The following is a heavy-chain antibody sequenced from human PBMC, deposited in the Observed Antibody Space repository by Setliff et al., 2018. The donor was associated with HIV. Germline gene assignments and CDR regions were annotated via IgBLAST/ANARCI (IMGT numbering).Heavy chain of an antibody. J-gene: IGHJ3*02. CDR3: ARDRGFAFHDAFDI. CDR1: GGSISSGAYY. V-gene: IGHV4-31*03. D-gene: IGHD3-10*01. Sequence: SETLSLTCTVSGGSISSGAYYWSWIRQHPGKGLEWIGYIYYSGSTYYNPAPKSRVTISVDTSKNQFSLKLSSVTDADTAVYYCARDRGFAFHDAFDIWGQGTMVTVSS. CDR2: IYYSGST.